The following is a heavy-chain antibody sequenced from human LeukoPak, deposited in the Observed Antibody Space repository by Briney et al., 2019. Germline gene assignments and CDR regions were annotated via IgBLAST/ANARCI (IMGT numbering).Heavy chain of an antibody. J-gene: IGHJ4*02. D-gene: IGHD6-19*01. CDR1: GFTVSSNN. Sequence: GSLRLSCAASGFTVSSNNMNWVRQAPGKGLEWVSGIFSGDSTYYADSVQGRFTISRDNSKNTLYLQMNSLTAEDTAVYYCAREDRYTSGSFDYWGQGTLVTVSS. V-gene: IGHV3-66*02. CDR3: AREDRYTSGSFDY. CDR2: IFSGDST.